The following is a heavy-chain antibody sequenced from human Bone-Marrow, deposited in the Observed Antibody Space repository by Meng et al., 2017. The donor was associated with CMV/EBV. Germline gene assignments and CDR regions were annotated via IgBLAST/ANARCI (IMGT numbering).Heavy chain of an antibody. V-gene: IGHV3-48*03. D-gene: IGHD5-12*01. CDR1: GFILSTYE. CDR2: ISGGGTTI. CDR3: ASVSSKYSGYDFGF. J-gene: IGHJ4*02. Sequence: GGSLRLSCTVSGFILSTYEMNWVRLAPGKGLEWVSYISGGGTTIHYADSVKGRFTISRDNAKNSLYLQMNSLRVEDTAIYYCASVSSKYSGYDFGFWGQGTLVTASS.